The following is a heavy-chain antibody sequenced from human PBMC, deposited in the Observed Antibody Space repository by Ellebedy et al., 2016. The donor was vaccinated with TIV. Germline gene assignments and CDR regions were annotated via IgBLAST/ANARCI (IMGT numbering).Heavy chain of an antibody. Sequence: GGSLRLXCAASGFTFSSYGMHWVRQAPGKGLEWVAVISYDGSNKYYADSVKGRFTISRDNSKNTLYLQMNSLRAEDTAVYYCARAIVVVTLFDYWGQGTLVTVSS. D-gene: IGHD3-22*01. J-gene: IGHJ4*02. CDR2: ISYDGSNK. CDR1: GFTFSSYG. CDR3: ARAIVVVTLFDY. V-gene: IGHV3-30*03.